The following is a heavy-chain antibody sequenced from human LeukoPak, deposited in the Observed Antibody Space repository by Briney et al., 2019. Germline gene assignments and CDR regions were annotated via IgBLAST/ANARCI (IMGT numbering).Heavy chain of an antibody. D-gene: IGHD2-2*01. V-gene: IGHV4-39*01. CDR1: GGSISSSSYY. CDR2: IYYSGST. J-gene: IGHJ5*02. CDR3: ARAHIVVVPAAMEVNWFDP. Sequence: SETLSLTCTVSGGSISSSSYYWGWIRQPPGKGLEWIGSIYYSGSTYYNPSLKSRVTISVDTSKNQFSLKLSSVTAADTAVYYCARAHIVVVPAAMEVNWFDPWGQGTLVTVSS.